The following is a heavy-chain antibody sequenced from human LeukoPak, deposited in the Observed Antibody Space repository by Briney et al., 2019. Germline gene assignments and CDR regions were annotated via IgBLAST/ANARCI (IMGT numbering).Heavy chain of an antibody. V-gene: IGHV4-4*07. J-gene: IGHJ4*02. D-gene: IGHD3-22*01. CDR3: ARGTYHYDSSGYYFDD. CDR1: GGSISSYY. Sequence: PSETLSLTCTVSGGSISSYYWSWIRQPAGKGLEWIGRIYTSGTTNYNPSLKSRVTMSVDTSKNQFSLKLSSVTAADTAVYYCARGTYHYDSSGYYFDDWGQGTLVTVSS. CDR2: IYTSGTT.